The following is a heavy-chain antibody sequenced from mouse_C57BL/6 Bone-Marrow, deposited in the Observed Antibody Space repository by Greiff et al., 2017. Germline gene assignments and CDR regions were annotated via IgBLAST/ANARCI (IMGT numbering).Heavy chain of an antibody. CDR3: ASRGRGAWFAY. CDR1: GYTFTSYD. V-gene: IGHV1-85*01. D-gene: IGHD4-1*01. J-gene: IGHJ3*01. Sequence: QVQLQQSGPELVKPGASVKLSCKASGYTFTSYDINWVKQRPGQGLEWIGWIYPRDGSTKYNAKFKGKATLTVDTSSSTAYMELHSLTSEDSAVYFCASRGRGAWFAYWGQGTLVTVSA. CDR2: IYPRDGST.